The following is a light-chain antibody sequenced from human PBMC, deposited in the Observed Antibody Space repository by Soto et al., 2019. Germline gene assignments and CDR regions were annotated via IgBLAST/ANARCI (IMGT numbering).Light chain of an antibody. CDR1: QSVSSY. J-gene: IGKJ4*01. Sequence: EIVMTPSPVTLSVSPGERATLSCRASQSVSSYLAWYQQKPGQAPRLLIYGASTRATGIPDRFSGSGSGTDFTLTISRLEPEDFAMYYCQQYGSSPLTFGGGTKVDIK. CDR2: GAS. CDR3: QQYGSSPLT. V-gene: IGKV3-20*01.